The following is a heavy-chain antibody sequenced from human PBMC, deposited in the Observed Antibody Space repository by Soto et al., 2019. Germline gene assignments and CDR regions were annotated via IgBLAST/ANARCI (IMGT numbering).Heavy chain of an antibody. V-gene: IGHV3-23*01. CDR1: GFTFSSYA. J-gene: IGHJ6*02. Sequence: EVQLLESGGGLVQPGGSLRLSCAASGFTFSSYAMSWVRQAPGKGREWVSTISASGGSTYYADSVKGRFTISRDNSKHTMYLQRTSLRAKQTAVCYCAKDQREAYGMEVWGQGTTVSVSS. CDR2: ISASGGST. CDR3: AKDQREAYGMEV.